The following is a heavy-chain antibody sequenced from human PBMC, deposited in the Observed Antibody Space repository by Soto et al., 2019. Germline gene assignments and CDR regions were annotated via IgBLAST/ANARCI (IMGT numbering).Heavy chain of an antibody. CDR3: ARGYSYGIEGEYYFDY. J-gene: IGHJ4*02. D-gene: IGHD5-18*01. V-gene: IGHV3-74*01. CDR2: INSDGSST. Sequence: QAGGSLRLSCAASGFTFSSYWMHWVRQAPGKGLVWVSRINSDGSSTSYADSVKGRFTISRDNAKNTLYLQMNSLRAEDTAVYYCARGYSYGIEGEYYFDYWGQGTLVTVSS. CDR1: GFTFSSYW.